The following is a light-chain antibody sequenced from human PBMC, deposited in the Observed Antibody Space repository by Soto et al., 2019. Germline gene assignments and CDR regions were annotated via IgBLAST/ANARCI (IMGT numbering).Light chain of an antibody. J-gene: IGKJ5*01. CDR2: EVS. CDR1: QSLLHITGETF. V-gene: IGKV2-29*03. Sequence: DVVMTQTPLSLSVAPGQPASISCKSRQSLLHITGETFLLWYLQNPGHSPQLLIYEVSTRVSGVPERFSGRGSGNDFSFQISRVEPDDVGIYYCMQTTHLPPTFGQGTRLWIE. CDR3: MQTTHLPPT.